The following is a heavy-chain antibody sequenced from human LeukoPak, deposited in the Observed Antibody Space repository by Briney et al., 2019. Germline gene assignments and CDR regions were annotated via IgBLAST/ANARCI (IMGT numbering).Heavy chain of an antibody. CDR3: AKALPGAGDMTTIVLAAGDTFDF. CDR1: GFTFSINA. D-gene: IGHD3-22*01. J-gene: IGHJ3*01. CDR2: ISGSGGST. V-gene: IGHV3-23*01. Sequence: PGGSLRLSCAASGFTFSINATSWVRQAPGKGLEWVSAISGSGGSTYYADSVKGRFTISRDNSKNTVYMEMNSLRAEDTAIYYCAKALPGAGDMTTIVLAAGDTFDFWGQGTVVTVSS.